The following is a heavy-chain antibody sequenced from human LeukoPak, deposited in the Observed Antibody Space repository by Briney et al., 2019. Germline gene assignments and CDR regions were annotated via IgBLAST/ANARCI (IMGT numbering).Heavy chain of an antibody. CDR1: GFIFSSYS. D-gene: IGHD6-19*01. Sequence: PGGSLRLSCAASGFIFSSYSMSWVRQAPGKGLEWVSLIYSGGDTYYADSVKGRFTISRDNSKNTLYLQMNSLRAEDTAVYYCAVLNNGWRFQHWGQGTLVTVSS. J-gene: IGHJ1*01. CDR3: AVLNNGWRFQH. V-gene: IGHV3-53*01. CDR2: IYSGGDT.